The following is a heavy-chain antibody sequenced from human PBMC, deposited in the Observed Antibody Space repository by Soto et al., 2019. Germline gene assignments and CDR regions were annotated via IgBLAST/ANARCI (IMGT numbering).Heavy chain of an antibody. CDR1: GGSIDSSNYY. V-gene: IGHV4-39*01. J-gene: IGHJ4*02. Sequence: QLQLQESGPGLVKPSETLSLTCTVSGGSIDSSNYYWDWIRQPPGKGLEWIGTIYYNGNAYYNPSLKSRVTMSVDTSKNQISLKLISVTAADTAVYYCARHFVAVVIKGWGYRGQGTLVTVSS. CDR3: ARHFVAVVIKGWGY. D-gene: IGHD3-22*01. CDR2: IYYNGNA.